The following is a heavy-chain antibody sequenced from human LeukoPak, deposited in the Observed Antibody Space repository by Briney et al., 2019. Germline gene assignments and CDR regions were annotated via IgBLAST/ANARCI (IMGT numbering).Heavy chain of an antibody. CDR3: ARDSGVGATDGYYYYYMDV. J-gene: IGHJ6*03. CDR1: GYTFNGYC. D-gene: IGHD1-26*01. Sequence: ASVKVSCKASGYTFNGYCMHWVRQAPGQGLEWMGWINPNSGGTNYARKFQGRVTMTRDTSISTAYMELSRLRSDDTAVYYCARDSGVGATDGYYYYYMDVWGKGTTVTVSS. CDR2: INPNSGGT. V-gene: IGHV1-2*02.